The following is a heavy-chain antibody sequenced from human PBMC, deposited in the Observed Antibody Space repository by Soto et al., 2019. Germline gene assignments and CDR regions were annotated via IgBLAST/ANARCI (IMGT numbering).Heavy chain of an antibody. CDR1: GGSMSGYY. D-gene: IGHD2-15*01. V-gene: IGHV4-4*07. CDR3: AGISEDIYYGMDV. CDR2: IYSRGST. J-gene: IGHJ6*02. Sequence: QVQLQESGPGLVKPSETLSLTCSVSGGSMSGYYWNWIRQPAGRGLESIGRIYSRGSTMYNPSLNSRVTMLIETSNNQFSLSLNSVTAADTAVYYCAGISEDIYYGMDVWGQGNTVTVSS.